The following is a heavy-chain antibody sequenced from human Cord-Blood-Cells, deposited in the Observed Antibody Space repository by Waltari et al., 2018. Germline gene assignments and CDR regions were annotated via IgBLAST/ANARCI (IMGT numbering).Heavy chain of an antibody. V-gene: IGHV2-70*04. CDR3: ARTGDCSGGSCYFDY. J-gene: IGHJ4*02. D-gene: IGHD2-15*01. CDR2: IDWDDDK. Sequence: QVTLKESGPALVKPTQTLTLTCTFSGFSLSTSGMRVSWIRRPPGKALEWLARIDWDDDKFYSTSLKTRLTISKDTSKNQVVLTMTNMDPVDTATYYCARTGDCSGGSCYFDYWGQGTLVTVSS. CDR1: GFSLSTSGMR.